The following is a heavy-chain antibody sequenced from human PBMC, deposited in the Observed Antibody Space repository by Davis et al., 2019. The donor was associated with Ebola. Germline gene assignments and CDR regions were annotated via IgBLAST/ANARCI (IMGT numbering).Heavy chain of an antibody. J-gene: IGHJ2*01. CDR1: GFTFSRYS. CDR2: ITSSSSYI. Sequence: PGGSLRLSCAASGFTFSRYSMSWVRQAPGKGLEWVSSITSSSSYIYYADSVEGRFTISRDNAKNSLYLQMNSLRAEDTAVYYCARGTGDFWSGQDWYFDLWGRGTLVTVSS. V-gene: IGHV3-21*01. CDR3: ARGTGDFWSGQDWYFDL. D-gene: IGHD3-3*01.